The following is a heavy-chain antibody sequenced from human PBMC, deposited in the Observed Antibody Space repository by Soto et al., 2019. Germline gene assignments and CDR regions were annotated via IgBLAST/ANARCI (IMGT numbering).Heavy chain of an antibody. CDR3: ARDLAAGTFYFDY. CDR2: IWYDGSNK. Sequence: PGGSLRLSCAASGFTFSSYGMHWVRQAPGKGLEWVAVIWYDGSNKYYADSVKGRFTISRDNSKNTLYLQMNSLRAEDTAVYYCARDLAAGTFYFDYWGQGTLVTVSS. J-gene: IGHJ4*02. D-gene: IGHD6-13*01. V-gene: IGHV3-33*01. CDR1: GFTFSSYG.